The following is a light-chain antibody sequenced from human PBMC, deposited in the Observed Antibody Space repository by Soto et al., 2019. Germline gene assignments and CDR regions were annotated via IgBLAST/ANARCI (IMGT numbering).Light chain of an antibody. CDR2: GAS. V-gene: IGKV3-20*01. Sequence: ELVLTQSPGILSLSPGERATLSCRASQSVSSSYLAWYQQKPGQAPRLLIYGASSRATGIPDRFSGSGSGTDFTLTISRLEPEDFAVYYCQQYGSSQTFGQGTKVDIK. CDR1: QSVSSSY. CDR3: QQYGSSQT. J-gene: IGKJ1*01.